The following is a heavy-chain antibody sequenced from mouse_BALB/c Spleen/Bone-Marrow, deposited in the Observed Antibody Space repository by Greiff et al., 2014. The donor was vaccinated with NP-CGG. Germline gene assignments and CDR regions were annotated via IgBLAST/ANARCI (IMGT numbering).Heavy chain of an antibody. CDR1: GFSSTGYG. J-gene: IGHJ4*01. Sequence: VMLVESGPGLVAPSQSLSITCTVSGFSSTGYGVHWVRQPPGKGLEWLGVIWADGSTNYNSALMSRLSISKDNSKSQVFLKMNSLQTDDTAMYYCSRITTATGAMDYWGQGTSVTVSS. V-gene: IGHV2-9*02. CDR2: IWADGST. CDR3: SRITTATGAMDY. D-gene: IGHD1-2*01.